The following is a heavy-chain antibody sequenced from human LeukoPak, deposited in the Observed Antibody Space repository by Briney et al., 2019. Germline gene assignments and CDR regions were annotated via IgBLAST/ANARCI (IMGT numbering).Heavy chain of an antibody. CDR3: ARRYRRLHFDY. J-gene: IGHJ4*02. CDR2: INHSGST. D-gene: IGHD3-16*01. CDR1: GGSFSGYY. V-gene: IGHV4-34*01. Sequence: SETLSLTCAVYGGSFSGYYWSWVRQPPGKGLEWIGEINHSGSTNYNPSLKSRVTISVDTSKTQFSLKLSSVTAADTAVYYCARRYRRLHFDYWGQGTLVTVSS.